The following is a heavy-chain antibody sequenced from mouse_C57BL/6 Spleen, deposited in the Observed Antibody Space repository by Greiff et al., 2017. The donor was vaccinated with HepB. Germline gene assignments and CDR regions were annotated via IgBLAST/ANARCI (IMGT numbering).Heavy chain of an antibody. D-gene: IGHD1-1*02. CDR3: ARGYGVDY. CDR1: GFTFSDYG. J-gene: IGHJ2*01. Sequence: EVKLEESGGGLVKPGGSLKLSCAASGFTFSDYGMHWVRQAPEKGLEWVAYISSGSSTIYYADKVKGRFTISRDNAKNTLFLQMTSLRSEDTAMYYCARGYGVDYWGQGTTLTVSS. CDR2: ISSGSSTI. V-gene: IGHV5-17*01.